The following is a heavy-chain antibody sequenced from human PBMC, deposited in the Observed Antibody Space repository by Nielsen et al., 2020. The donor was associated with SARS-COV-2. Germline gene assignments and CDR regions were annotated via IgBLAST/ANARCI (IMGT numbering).Heavy chain of an antibody. V-gene: IGHV3-7*03. CDR3: ARSYSMDV. D-gene: IGHD1-26*01. CDR2: IKQDGSEK. J-gene: IGHJ6*03. CDR1: GFTFSSYG. Sequence: GGSLRLSCAASGFTFSSYGMSWVRQAPGKGLEWVANIKQDGSEKYYVDSVKGRFTISRDNAKNSLYLQMNSLRAEDTAVYYCARSYSMDVWGKGTTVTVSS.